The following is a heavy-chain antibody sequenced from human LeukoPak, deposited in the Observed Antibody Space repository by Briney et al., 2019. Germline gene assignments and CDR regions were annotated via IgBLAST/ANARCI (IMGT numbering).Heavy chain of an antibody. CDR3: ARGQWGDY. J-gene: IGHJ4*02. CDR2: ITRFTGTT. Sequence: GGSLRLSCAASGLTFSNYAMTWVRQAPGRGLEWISTITRFTGTTYYADSVKGRFTISRGDSNNTLYLQMNNLRAGDTAVYYCARGQWGDYWGQGTLVTVSS. D-gene: IGHD6-19*01. CDR1: GLTFSNYA. V-gene: IGHV3-23*01.